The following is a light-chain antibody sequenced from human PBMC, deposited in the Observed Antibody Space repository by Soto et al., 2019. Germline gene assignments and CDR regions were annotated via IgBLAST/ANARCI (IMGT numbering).Light chain of an antibody. V-gene: IGKV3-15*01. CDR3: QHYYNWPRT. CDR1: QSVAANY. CDR2: AAS. J-gene: IGKJ1*01. Sequence: EIVMTQSPATLSVSPGERATFSCRASQSVAANYLAWYQQKPGQAPRLLIYAASTRATGIPATFSGSGSGTAFSLTIISLQSEDFAVYYCQHYYNWPRTFGQGTKVDIK.